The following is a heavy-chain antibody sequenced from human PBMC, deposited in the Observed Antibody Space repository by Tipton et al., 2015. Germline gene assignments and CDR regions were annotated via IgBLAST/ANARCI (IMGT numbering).Heavy chain of an antibody. Sequence: PGLVKPSETLSLTCAVSAYSISSDYYWGWIRQPPGKGLEWIGEINHSGSTNYNPSLKSRVTLSVDTSKNQFSLILTSVTAADTAVYYCARAYDYGDSPPGPLGYWGQGTLVTVSS. CDR1: AYSISSDYY. D-gene: IGHD4-17*01. J-gene: IGHJ4*02. CDR2: INHSGST. V-gene: IGHV4-38-2*01. CDR3: ARAYDYGDSPPGPLGY.